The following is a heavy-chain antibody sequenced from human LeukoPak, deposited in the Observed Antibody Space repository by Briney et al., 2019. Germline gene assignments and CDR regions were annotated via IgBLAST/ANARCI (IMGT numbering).Heavy chain of an antibody. CDR3: ARESDKHYDFWSGYLALDY. Sequence: GGSLRLSCAASGFTFSSYSMNWVRQTPGKGLEWVSYTSPITSTKYYADSVEGRFTISRDDARNSLSLQMDSLRAEDTAVYYCARESDKHYDFWSGYLALDYWGQGTLVTVSS. CDR2: TSPITSTK. J-gene: IGHJ4*02. V-gene: IGHV3-48*04. D-gene: IGHD3-3*01. CDR1: GFTFSSYS.